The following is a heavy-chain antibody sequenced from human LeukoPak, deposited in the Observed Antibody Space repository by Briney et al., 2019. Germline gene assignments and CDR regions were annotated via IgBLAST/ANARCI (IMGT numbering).Heavy chain of an antibody. V-gene: IGHV1-8*01. Sequence: SVKVSCKASGYTFTSYDINWVRQATGQGLEWMGWMNPNSGNTGYAQKFQGRVTMTRNTSISTAYMELSSLRSEDTAVYYCARGLVPAAISYYYYYYMDVWGKGTTVTVSS. CDR1: GYTFTSYD. CDR3: ARGLVPAAISYYYYYYMDV. D-gene: IGHD2-2*01. J-gene: IGHJ6*03. CDR2: MNPNSGNT.